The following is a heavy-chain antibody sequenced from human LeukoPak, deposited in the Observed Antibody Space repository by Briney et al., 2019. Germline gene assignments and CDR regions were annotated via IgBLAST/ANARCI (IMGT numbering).Heavy chain of an antibody. Sequence: AGGSLSLSCAASGFTFSTSAMSGVRRAPGKGLEWVSAISGSGASTYYADSVKGRFTISRDNSKNTLYLQINSLRAEDTAVYHCAKGVSGYVPGYWGQGTLVTVSS. CDR2: ISGSGAST. CDR1: GFTFSTSA. J-gene: IGHJ4*02. D-gene: IGHD6-25*01. V-gene: IGHV3-23*01. CDR3: AKGVSGYVPGY.